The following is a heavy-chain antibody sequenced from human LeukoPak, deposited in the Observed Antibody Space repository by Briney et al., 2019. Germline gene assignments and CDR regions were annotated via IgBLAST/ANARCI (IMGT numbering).Heavy chain of an antibody. D-gene: IGHD5-18*01. CDR2: IYPGDSDT. V-gene: IGHV5-51*01. J-gene: IGHJ4*02. CDR3: AREEDSYGVDY. Sequence: GIIYPGDSDTRYSPSFQGQVTISADKSISTAYLQWSSLKASDTAMYYCAREEDSYGVDYWGQGTLVTVSS.